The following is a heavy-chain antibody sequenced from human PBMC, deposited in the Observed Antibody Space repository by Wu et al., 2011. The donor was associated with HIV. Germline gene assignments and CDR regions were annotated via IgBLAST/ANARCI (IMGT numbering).Heavy chain of an antibody. CDR3: ATTGIDY. D-gene: IGHD1-1*01. CDR1: GYTFSDYY. CDR2: INPNSGGP. Sequence: QVQLVQSGAEVKKPGASVKVSCKASGYTFSDYYIHWVRLAPGQGLEWMGWINPNSGGPKYAQKFRGRVTMTRDTSISTAYMELSRLKSDDTAVYYCATTGIDYWGQGTLVIVSS. V-gene: IGHV1-2*02. J-gene: IGHJ4*02.